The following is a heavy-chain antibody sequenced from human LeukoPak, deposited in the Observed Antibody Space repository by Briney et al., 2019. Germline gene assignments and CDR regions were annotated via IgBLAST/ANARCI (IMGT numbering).Heavy chain of an antibody. J-gene: IGHJ4*02. Sequence: GGSLRLSCAVSGFTFIIYAMSWVSQAPGEGPEWVLGISVSGGRTDYADSVKGRFTISRDNSKNTLYLQMNSLRAEDTAVYYCAKGPVVVVITHYFDYWGQGTLVTVSS. CDR1: GFTFIIYA. D-gene: IGHD3-22*01. V-gene: IGHV3-23*01. CDR2: ISVSGGRT. CDR3: AKGPVVVVITHYFDY.